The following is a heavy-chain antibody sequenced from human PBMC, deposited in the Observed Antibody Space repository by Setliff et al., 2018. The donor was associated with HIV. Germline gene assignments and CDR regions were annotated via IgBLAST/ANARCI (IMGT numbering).Heavy chain of an antibody. CDR2: IYTSGIT. CDR3: ARDATSEGYMDV. V-gene: IGHV4-4*08. CDR1: GGSISSYF. J-gene: IGHJ6*03. Sequence: PSETLSLTCTVSGGSISSYFWSWIRQPPGKGLEWIGYIYTSGITDYNPSLKSRVTISIDTSKNQFSLKLTSVTAADTAMYFCARDATSEGYMDVWGKGTTVTVSS.